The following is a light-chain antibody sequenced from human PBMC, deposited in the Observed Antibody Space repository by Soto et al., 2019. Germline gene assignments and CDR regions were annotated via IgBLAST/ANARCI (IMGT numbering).Light chain of an antibody. Sequence: QLTQSPSSLSASVGDRVTITCRASQGISTYLAWYQQKPGKAPELLIYGASTLQSGVPSRFSGGGSGTDFTLTISSLQPEDFATYYCQQLNSYRFTFGGGTKVEIK. CDR3: QQLNSYRFT. CDR2: GAS. J-gene: IGKJ4*01. CDR1: QGISTY. V-gene: IGKV1-9*01.